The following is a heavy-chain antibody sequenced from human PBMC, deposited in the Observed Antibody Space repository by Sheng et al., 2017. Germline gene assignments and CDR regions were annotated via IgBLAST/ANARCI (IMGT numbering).Heavy chain of an antibody. CDR1: GGTFSSYA. V-gene: IGHV1-69*01. CDR3: ARLTTDRHYYYYYGNGR. D-gene: IGHD4-4*01. J-gene: IGHJ6*02. Sequence: QVQLVQSGAEVKKPGSSVKVSCKASGGTFSSYAISWVRQAPGQGLEWMGGIIPIFGTANYAQKFQGRVTITADESTSTAYMELSSLRSEDTAVYYCARLTTDRHYYYYYGNGRLGPRDQRSPSP. CDR2: IIPIFGTA.